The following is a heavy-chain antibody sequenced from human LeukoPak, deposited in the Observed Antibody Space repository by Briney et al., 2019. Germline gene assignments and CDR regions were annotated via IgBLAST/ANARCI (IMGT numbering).Heavy chain of an antibody. V-gene: IGHV3-30*02. CDR2: LQYDRTNL. Sequence: GGSLRLSCAASRFSFSSYGMHWVRQAPGKGLEWVAYLQYDRTNLQYADSVRGRFTIPRDNSKNILYLQMNSLRAEDTAVYYCAKDRPLGGSYGSGSLDYWGQGTLVTVSS. D-gene: IGHD3-10*01. CDR3: AKDRPLGGSYGSGSLDY. J-gene: IGHJ4*02. CDR1: RFSFSSYG.